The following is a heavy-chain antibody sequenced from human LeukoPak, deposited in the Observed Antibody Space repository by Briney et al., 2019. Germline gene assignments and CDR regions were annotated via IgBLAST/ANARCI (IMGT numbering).Heavy chain of an antibody. D-gene: IGHD3-22*01. J-gene: IGHJ4*02. V-gene: IGHV3-11*01. Sequence: PGGSLRLSCAASGFTFSDYYMSWIRQAPGKGLEWVSYISSSGSTIYYADSVKGRFTISRDNVKNSLYLQMNSLRAEDTAVYYCARDRHLSGYYYDSSGSVFDYWGQGTLVTVSS. CDR3: ARDRHLSGYYYDSSGSVFDY. CDR1: GFTFSDYY. CDR2: ISSSGSTI.